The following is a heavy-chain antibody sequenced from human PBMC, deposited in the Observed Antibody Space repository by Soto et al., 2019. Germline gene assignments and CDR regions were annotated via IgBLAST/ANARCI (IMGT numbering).Heavy chain of an antibody. V-gene: IGHV4-59*01. D-gene: IGHD3-10*01. CDR2: IYYSRST. CDR1: GGSMSSYY. J-gene: IGHJ5*02. CDR3: ARYGSGISVWFDP. Sequence: QVQLQESGPGLVKPSETLSLTCTVSGGSMSSYYWSWIRQPPGKGLGWIGYIYYSRSTNYNPSLKNLVTISVDTSKIQFSLKLTPVPAADTAVYYCARYGSGISVWFDPWGQGTLVTVSS.